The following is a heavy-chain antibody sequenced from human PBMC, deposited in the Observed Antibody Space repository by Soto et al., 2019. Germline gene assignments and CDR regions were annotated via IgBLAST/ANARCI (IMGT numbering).Heavy chain of an antibody. D-gene: IGHD2-8*01. CDR3: AKNGQPPYYYYGLDV. CDR1: GYTFTRYG. V-gene: IGHV1-18*01. J-gene: IGHJ6*02. CDR2: ISGYNGDT. Sequence: QGQLVQSGAEVKKPGASVKDSCKASGYTFTRYGISWVRQAPGQGLEWMGWISGYNGDTKYAQKLQGRGTMTIDTSTTTAFMELRSLTSDDTAVYYCAKNGQPPYYYYGLDVWGQGTTVTVSS.